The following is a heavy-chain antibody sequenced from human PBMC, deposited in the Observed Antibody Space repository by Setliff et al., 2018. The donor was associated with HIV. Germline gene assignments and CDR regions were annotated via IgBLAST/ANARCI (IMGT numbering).Heavy chain of an antibody. J-gene: IGHJ3*02. Sequence: LRLSCAASGFTFSSYGMHWVRQAPGKGLEWVAVIWYDGSNKYYADSVKGRFTISRDNAKNTLYLQMNRLRAEDTAVYYCARDSSDYYSGAFDIWGQGTMVTVSS. CDR1: GFTFSSYG. CDR2: IWYDGSNK. V-gene: IGHV3-33*01. CDR3: ARDSSDYYSGAFDI. D-gene: IGHD4-17*01.